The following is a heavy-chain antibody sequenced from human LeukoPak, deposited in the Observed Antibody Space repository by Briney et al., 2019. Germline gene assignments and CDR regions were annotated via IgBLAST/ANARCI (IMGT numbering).Heavy chain of an antibody. CDR2: ISRGGTTT. V-gene: IGHV3-11*04. Sequence: GGSLRLSCAASGFTFSDYYISWIRQAPGKGLEWVSYISRGGTTTYYADSVKGRFTISRDNAKNSLYLQMNSLRAEDTAVYYCARDTGRGGSFDYWGQGTLVTVSS. J-gene: IGHJ4*02. CDR3: ARDTGRGGSFDY. CDR1: GFTFSDYY. D-gene: IGHD3-10*01.